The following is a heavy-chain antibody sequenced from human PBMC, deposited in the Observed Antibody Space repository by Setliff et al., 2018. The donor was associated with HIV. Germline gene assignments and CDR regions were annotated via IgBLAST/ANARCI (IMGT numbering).Heavy chain of an antibody. CDR1: GYTFTVNF. V-gene: IGHV1-2*06. Sequence: ASVKVSCKTSGYTFTVNFIHWVRQAPGQGLVWLGRISPNRGGTNFAQRFQGRVTMTRDTSISTAYMELHRLTSDDTAVYFCAREGFTGSEFDSWGQGTLVTVSS. D-gene: IGHD3-9*01. CDR2: ISPNRGGT. J-gene: IGHJ4*02. CDR3: AREGFTGSEFDS.